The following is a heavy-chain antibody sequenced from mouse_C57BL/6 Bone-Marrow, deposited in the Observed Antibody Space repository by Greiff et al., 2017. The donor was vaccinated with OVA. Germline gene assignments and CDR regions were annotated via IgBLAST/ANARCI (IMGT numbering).Heavy chain of an antibody. J-gene: IGHJ1*03. D-gene: IGHD1-1*01. CDR1: GFNIKNTY. Sequence: VQLKESVAELVRPGASVKLSCTASGFNIKNTYMHWVKQRPEQGLEWIGRIDPANGNTKYAPKFQGKATITADTSSNPAYLQLSSLTSEETAIYYCARSVYYYGSSYDWYFDVWGTGTTVTVSS. CDR3: ARSVYYYGSSYDWYFDV. V-gene: IGHV14-3*01. CDR2: IDPANGNT.